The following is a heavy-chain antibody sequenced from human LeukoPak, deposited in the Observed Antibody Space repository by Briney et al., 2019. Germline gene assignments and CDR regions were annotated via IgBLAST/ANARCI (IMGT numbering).Heavy chain of an antibody. CDR2: ITAYNGNT. CDR1: GYTFTSYG. D-gene: IGHD3-22*01. J-gene: IGHJ4*02. Sequence: ASVKVSCKASGYTFTSYGISWVRQAPGQGLEWMGWITAYNGNTNYAQKVQGRVTMTTDTSTSTAYMELRSLRSDDTAVYYCTGSSGYHLPQSYFEYWGQGTLGTVSS. CDR3: TGSSGYHLPQSYFEY. V-gene: IGHV1-18*01.